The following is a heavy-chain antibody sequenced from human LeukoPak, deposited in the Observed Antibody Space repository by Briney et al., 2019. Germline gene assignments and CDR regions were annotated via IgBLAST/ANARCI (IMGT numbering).Heavy chain of an antibody. CDR1: GGSISSYY. CDR3: ARESRRIAAAGPSYYMDV. V-gene: IGHV4-39*07. J-gene: IGHJ6*03. CDR2: IYYSGST. D-gene: IGHD6-13*01. Sequence: PSETLSLTCTVSGGSISSYYWSWIRQPPGKGLEWIGSIYYSGSTYYNPSLKSRVTISVDTSKNQFSLMLNSVTAADTAVYYCARESRRIAAAGPSYYMDVWGRGTTVTVSS.